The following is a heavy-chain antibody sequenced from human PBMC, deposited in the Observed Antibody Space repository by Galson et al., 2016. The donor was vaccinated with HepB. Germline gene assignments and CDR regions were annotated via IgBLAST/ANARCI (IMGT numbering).Heavy chain of an antibody. CDR1: GFTFSSYG. J-gene: IGHJ6*02. D-gene: IGHD3-9*01. V-gene: IGHV3-33*03. CDR2: IWYDGSNK. Sequence: SLRLSCAASGFTFSSYGMHWVRQAPGKGLEWVAIIWYDGSNKYYADSVKGRFTISRDNSNNTLYLQMNSLRAEDTAIYYCAKDSWRYFNILTGYYRGMDVWGQGTTVTVSS. CDR3: AKDSWRYFNILTGYYRGMDV.